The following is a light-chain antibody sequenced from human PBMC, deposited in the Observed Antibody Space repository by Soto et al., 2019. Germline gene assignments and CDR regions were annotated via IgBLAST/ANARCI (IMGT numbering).Light chain of an antibody. J-gene: IGLJ2*01. CDR2: STT. CDR3: LLYYGGSRLL. Sequence: QAVVTQEPSLTVSPGETVTLTCASSTGPVTSDYYATWFQQKPGQAPTTLIYSTTNKHSWTPDRFSGSLIGDKAALTVSDVQPEDEADYFCLLYYGGSRLLFGGGTKLTVL. V-gene: IGLV7-43*01. CDR1: TGPVTSDYY.